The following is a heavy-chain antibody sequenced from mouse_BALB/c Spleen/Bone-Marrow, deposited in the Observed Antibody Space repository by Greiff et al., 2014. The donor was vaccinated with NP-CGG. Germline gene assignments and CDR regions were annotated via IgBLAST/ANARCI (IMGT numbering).Heavy chain of an antibody. CDR2: ISNGGGST. Sequence: EVKLVESGGGLVQPGGSLKLSCATSGFTFSDYYMYWVRQTPEKRLEWVAYISNGGGSTYYPDTVKGRFTISRDNAKNTLYLQMSRLKSEDTAIYYCARHNYDETWFAYWGQGTLVTVSA. J-gene: IGHJ3*01. V-gene: IGHV5-12*02. CDR3: ARHNYDETWFAY. D-gene: IGHD2-4*01. CDR1: GFTFSDYY.